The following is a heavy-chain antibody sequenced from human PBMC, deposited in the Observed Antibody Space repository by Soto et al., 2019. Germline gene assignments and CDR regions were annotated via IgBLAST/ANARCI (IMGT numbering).Heavy chain of an antibody. CDR1: GGTFSSYT. V-gene: IGHV1-69*02. J-gene: IGHJ4*02. Sequence: SVKVSCKASGGTFSSYTISWVRQAPGQGLEWMGRIIPILGIANYAQKFQGRFTISRDDSKSIAYLQMNSLKTEDTAVYYCVRRQYLDYWGQGTLVTVSS. CDR2: IIPILGIA. CDR3: VRRQYLDY.